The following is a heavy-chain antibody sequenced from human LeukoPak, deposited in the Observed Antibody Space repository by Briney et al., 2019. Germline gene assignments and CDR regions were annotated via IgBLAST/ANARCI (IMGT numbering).Heavy chain of an antibody. CDR2: IYHSGST. Sequence: PSETLSLTCTVSGGSISSGGYYWSWIRQPPGKGLEWIGYIYHSGSTYYNPSLKSRVTISVDRSKNQFSLKLSSVTAADTAAYYCARDATGAAAPSDAFDIWGQGTMVTVSS. V-gene: IGHV4-30-2*01. D-gene: IGHD6-13*01. J-gene: IGHJ3*02. CDR1: GGSISSGGYY. CDR3: ARDATGAAAPSDAFDI.